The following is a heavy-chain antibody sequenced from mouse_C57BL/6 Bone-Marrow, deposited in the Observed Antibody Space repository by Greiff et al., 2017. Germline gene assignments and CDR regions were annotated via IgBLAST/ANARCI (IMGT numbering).Heavy chain of an antibody. CDR3: ARSTTLVATPWAY. CDR1: GYTFPSYW. V-gene: IGHV1-72*01. Sequence: VQLQQPGAELVKPGASVKLSCKASGYTFPSYWMHWVKQRPGRGLEWIGRIDPYSGGTKYNQKFKSKATLTVANPSSTAYMQLHSLPSEESAVYYCARSTTLVATPWAYWGQGTLVTVSA. J-gene: IGHJ3*01. CDR2: IDPYSGGT. D-gene: IGHD1-1*01.